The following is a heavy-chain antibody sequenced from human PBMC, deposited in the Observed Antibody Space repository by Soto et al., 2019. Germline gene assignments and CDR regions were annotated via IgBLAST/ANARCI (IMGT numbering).Heavy chain of an antibody. D-gene: IGHD3-22*01. CDR3: AKAHRSGYYSFGY. CDR2: ISGSGGST. V-gene: IGHV3-23*01. J-gene: IGHJ4*01. Sequence: GGSLRRSCAASGLSVSSYAMSWVRQAPGKGLEWVSAISGSGGSTYYADSVKGRFTISRDNSKNTLYLQMNSLRAEDTAVYYCAKAHRSGYYSFGYWGHGTLVTV. CDR1: GLSVSSYA.